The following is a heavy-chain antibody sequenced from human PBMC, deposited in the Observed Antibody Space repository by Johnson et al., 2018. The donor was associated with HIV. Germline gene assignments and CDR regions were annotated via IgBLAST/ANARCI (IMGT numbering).Heavy chain of an antibody. CDR1: TFTFSGYG. V-gene: IGHV3-33*08. CDR3: ARLNIAFDI. CDR2: IWYDGSNK. D-gene: IGHD2/OR15-2a*01. J-gene: IGHJ3*02. Sequence: QVQLVESGGGVVQPGGSLRLSCAASTFTFSGYGMHWVRQAPGKGLEWVAVIWYDGSNKYYADSVKGRFTISRDNSKNTLYLQMNSLRAEDTAVYYCARLNIAFDIWGQGTMVTVSS.